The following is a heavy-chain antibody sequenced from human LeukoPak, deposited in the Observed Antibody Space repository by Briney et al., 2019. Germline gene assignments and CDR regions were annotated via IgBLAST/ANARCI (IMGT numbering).Heavy chain of an antibody. CDR2: ISSSSTTI. D-gene: IGHD4-17*01. CDR1: GFTFKSYG. V-gene: IGHV3-48*01. Sequence: GGSLRLSCAASGFTFKSYGMNWVRQAPGKGLEWISYISSSSTTIYYADSVKGRFTISRNNVKNSLYLQMNSLRAEDTAMYYCARAYGDYEGFDYWGQGTLVTVSS. CDR3: ARAYGDYEGFDY. J-gene: IGHJ4*02.